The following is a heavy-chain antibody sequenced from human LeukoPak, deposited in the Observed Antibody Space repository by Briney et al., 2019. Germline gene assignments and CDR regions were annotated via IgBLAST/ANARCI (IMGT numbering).Heavy chain of an antibody. D-gene: IGHD6-13*01. CDR3: ARGSDTAAGLY. V-gene: IGHV4-34*01. J-gene: IGHJ4*02. CDR1: GGSFSGYY. CDR2: INHGGST. Sequence: PSETLSLTCAVYGGSFSGYYWSWIRQPPGKGLEWIGEINHGGSTSYNPSLKSRVSISVDSSKNQFSLKVSSVTAADTAVYYCARGSDTAAGLYWGQGTLVTVSS.